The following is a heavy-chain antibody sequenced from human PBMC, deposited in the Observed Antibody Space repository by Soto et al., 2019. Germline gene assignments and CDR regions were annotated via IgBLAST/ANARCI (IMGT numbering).Heavy chain of an antibody. Sequence: GGSLRLSCAASGFTFSSYDMHWVRQATGKGLEWVSAIGTAGDTYYPGSVKGRFTISRENAKNSLYLQMSSLRVEDTAVYYCARDYYSDGSGRFDYWDQGTLVTVSS. CDR1: GFTFSSYD. V-gene: IGHV3-13*01. D-gene: IGHD3-22*01. CDR3: ARDYYSDGSGRFDY. J-gene: IGHJ4*02. CDR2: IGTAGDT.